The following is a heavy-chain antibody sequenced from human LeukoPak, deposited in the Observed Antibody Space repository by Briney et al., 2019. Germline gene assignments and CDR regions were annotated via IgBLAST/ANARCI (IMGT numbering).Heavy chain of an antibody. CDR1: GGSFSGYY. V-gene: IGHV4-34*01. CDR2: INHSGST. Sequence: SETLSLTCAVYGGSFSGYYWSWIRQPPGKGLEWIGEINHSGSTNYNPSLKSRVTISVDTSKNQFSLKLSSVTAADTAVYYCAREVPAALGVVGWFDPWGQGTLVTVSS. CDR3: AREVPAALGVVGWFDP. J-gene: IGHJ5*02. D-gene: IGHD2-2*01.